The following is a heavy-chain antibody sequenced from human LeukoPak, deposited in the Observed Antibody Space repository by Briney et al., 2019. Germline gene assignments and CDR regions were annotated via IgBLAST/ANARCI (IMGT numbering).Heavy chain of an antibody. V-gene: IGHV3-30*18. Sequence: GRSLRLSCAASGFTFSGYGMHWVRQAPGKGLEWVAVISYDGSNKYYADSVKGRFTISRDNSKNTLYLQMNSLRAEDTAVYYCAKDLSGHFDYWGQGTLVTVSS. CDR1: GFTFSGYG. J-gene: IGHJ4*02. CDR3: AKDLSGHFDY. D-gene: IGHD2/OR15-2a*01. CDR2: ISYDGSNK.